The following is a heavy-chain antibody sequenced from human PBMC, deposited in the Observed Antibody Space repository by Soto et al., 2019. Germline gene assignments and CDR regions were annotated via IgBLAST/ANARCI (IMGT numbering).Heavy chain of an antibody. CDR3: ARRLNLGSFDH. CDR1: GVSLTGYH. CDR2: AYYSGNV. Sequence: LSLTCNVSGVSLTGYHWNWIRQPPGKTLEWIGFAYYSGNVLYNPSFKGRASIRVDRSKNQFSLRLTSVTAADTAVYYCARRLNLGSFDHWGQGTLVPVSS. V-gene: IGHV4-59*01. D-gene: IGHD6-25*01. J-gene: IGHJ5*02.